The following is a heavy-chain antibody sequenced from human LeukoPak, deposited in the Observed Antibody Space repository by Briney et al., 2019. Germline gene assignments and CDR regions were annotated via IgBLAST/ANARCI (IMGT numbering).Heavy chain of an antibody. V-gene: IGHV3-23*01. CDR2: ISGSGGST. Sequence: GGSLRLSCAASGFTFSSYAMSWVRRAPGKGLEWVSAISGSGGSTYYADSVKGRFTISRDNSKNTLYLQMNSLRAEDTAVYYCANTAYYCSSTSCYDPFDYWGQGTLVTVSS. J-gene: IGHJ4*02. CDR3: ANTAYYCSSTSCYDPFDY. D-gene: IGHD2-2*01. CDR1: GFTFSSYA.